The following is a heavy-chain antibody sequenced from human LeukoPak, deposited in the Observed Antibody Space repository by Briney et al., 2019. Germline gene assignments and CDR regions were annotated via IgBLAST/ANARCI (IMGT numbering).Heavy chain of an antibody. CDR2: ITSNGGRT. J-gene: IGHJ4*02. D-gene: IGHD1-14*01. CDR1: GFTFSSYE. CDR3: AVLSGTYYFDC. Sequence: GGSLRLSCAASGFTFSSYEMNWVRQAPGKGLEFVSAITSNGGRTYYADSVKGRFTISRDNPKNTLFLQMNSLRAEDTAAYHCAVLSGTYYFDCWGQGTLVTVSS. V-gene: IGHV3-64D*06.